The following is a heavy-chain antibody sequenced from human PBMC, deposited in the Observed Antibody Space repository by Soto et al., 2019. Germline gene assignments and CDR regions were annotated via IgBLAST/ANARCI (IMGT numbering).Heavy chain of an antibody. D-gene: IGHD3-22*01. V-gene: IGHV1-3*01. Sequence: QVQLVQSGAEVKKPGASVKVSCKASGYTFTSYAMHWVRQAPGQRLEWMGWINAGNGNTKYSQKFQGRVTITRDTSASTAYMELSSLRSEETGVYYCARVDRLGYFYYYHGMDVWGQGTTVTVSS. CDR2: INAGNGNT. CDR3: ARVDRLGYFYYYHGMDV. J-gene: IGHJ6*02. CDR1: GYTFTSYA.